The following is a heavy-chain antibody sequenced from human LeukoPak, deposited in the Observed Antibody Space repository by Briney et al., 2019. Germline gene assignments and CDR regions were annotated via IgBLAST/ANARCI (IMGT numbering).Heavy chain of an antibody. J-gene: IGHJ4*02. CDR3: AGDFRGGSYNVLGY. CDR1: GFTFSSYS. CDR2: ISSSSSTI. Sequence: GGSLRLSCAASGFTFSSYSMLWVRQAPGKGPEWVSYISSSSSTIYYADSVKGRFTISRDNAKNSLYLQMNTLRAEDTAVYYCAGDFRGGSYNVLGYWGQGTLVTVSS. V-gene: IGHV3-48*01. D-gene: IGHD1-26*01.